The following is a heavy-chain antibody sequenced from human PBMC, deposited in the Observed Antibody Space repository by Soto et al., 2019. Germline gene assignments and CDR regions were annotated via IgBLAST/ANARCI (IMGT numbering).Heavy chain of an antibody. CDR2: ISGSGGST. D-gene: IGHD3-10*01. V-gene: IGHV3-23*01. J-gene: IGHJ4*02. Sequence: ESGGGLVQPGGSLRLSCAASGFTFSSYAMSWVRQAPGKGLEWVSAISGSGGSTYYADSVKGRFTISRDNSKNTLYLQMNSLRAEDTAVYYCAKDLLLWFGELTNTFDYWGQGTLVTVSS. CDR3: AKDLLLWFGELTNTFDY. CDR1: GFTFSSYA.